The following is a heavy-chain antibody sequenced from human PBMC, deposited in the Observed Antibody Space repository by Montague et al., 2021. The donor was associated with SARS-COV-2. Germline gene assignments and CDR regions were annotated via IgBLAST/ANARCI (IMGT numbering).Heavy chain of an antibody. V-gene: IGHV4-34*01. Sequence: SETLSLTCAVYGGSFSGYYWTWIRQSPGKGLEWIAEINHSGTTNYNFNPSLRSRVTISVDTSKSQFSLKLSSVTAADTGVYYCARGDPQTLTRNGLRGKSASDHWSKGTLVT. CDR3: ARGDPQTLTRNGLRGKSASDH. J-gene: IGHJ5*02. D-gene: IGHD4-23*01. CDR1: GGSFSGYY. CDR2: INHSGTT.